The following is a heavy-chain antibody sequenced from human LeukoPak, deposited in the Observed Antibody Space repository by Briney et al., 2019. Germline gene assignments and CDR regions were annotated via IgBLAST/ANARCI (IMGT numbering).Heavy chain of an antibody. J-gene: IGHJ6*02. CDR3: AKERTSPNLYYYYGMDV. CDR1: GFTLSSYG. Sequence: GGSLRLSCAASGFTLSSYGMHWVRQAPGKGLEWVAVISYDVSNKYYADSVKGQFTISRDNSKNTLYLQMNSLRAEDTAVYYCAKERTSPNLYYYYGMDVWGQGTTVTVSS. D-gene: IGHD1-14*01. CDR2: ISYDVSNK. V-gene: IGHV3-30*18.